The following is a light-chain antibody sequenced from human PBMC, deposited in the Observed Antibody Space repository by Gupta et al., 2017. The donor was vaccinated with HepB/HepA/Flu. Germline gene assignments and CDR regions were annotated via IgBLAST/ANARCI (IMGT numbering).Light chain of an antibody. J-gene: IGLJ2*01. CDR1: GSDVGGYIF. CDR3: SSYAATDNL. V-gene: IGLV2-8*01. Sequence: QSALTQPLPASGSPGQSVTLPCTGTGSDVGGYIFVCWYQQRPGKAPKLIIYEVSKRPSGVPDRFSGSKSGNTASLTGSGLQAEDEADYYCSSYAATDNLFGEGTKLTVL. CDR2: EVS.